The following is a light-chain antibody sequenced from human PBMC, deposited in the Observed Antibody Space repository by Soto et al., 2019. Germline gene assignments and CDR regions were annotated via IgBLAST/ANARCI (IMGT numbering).Light chain of an antibody. Sequence: EIVMTQSPATLSVSPGERATLFCRASQSVSSYVAWYQLKPGQAPRLLIYGPSTRATGIPGRFSGSGSGTEFPLTVSSLQSEDFAVYYCQQYYNWPLTFGGGTKVEVK. J-gene: IGKJ4*01. V-gene: IGKV3-15*01. CDR1: QSVSSY. CDR2: GPS. CDR3: QQYYNWPLT.